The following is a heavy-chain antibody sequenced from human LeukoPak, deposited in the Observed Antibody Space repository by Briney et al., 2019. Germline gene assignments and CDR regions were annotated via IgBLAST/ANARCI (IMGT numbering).Heavy chain of an antibody. Sequence: GGSLRLSCAASGFTFSMYALHWVRQAPGKGLEWVALISYDGSNADYVDSVKGRFTISRDNSKNTLFLQMNSLRPEDTAVYYCTRGQYYYHSGHYLGNFDYWGPGTLVTVSS. V-gene: IGHV3-30*01. J-gene: IGHJ4*02. CDR2: ISYDGSNA. D-gene: IGHD3-22*01. CDR3: TRGQYYYHSGHYLGNFDY. CDR1: GFTFSMYA.